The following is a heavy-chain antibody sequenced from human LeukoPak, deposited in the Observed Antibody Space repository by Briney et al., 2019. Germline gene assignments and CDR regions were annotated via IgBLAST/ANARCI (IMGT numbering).Heavy chain of an antibody. CDR1: GYTLTKLS. D-gene: IGHD2-15*01. Sequence: ASVKVSCKVSGYTLTKLSMHWVRQAPGKGLEWVGGFDPEDGETNYAQKFRGRVAMTEDRSKDTAYVELSSLRSEDTAVYYCAAGGYCSGGSCYPSLTIVEFFRHWGQGTLVSVSS. V-gene: IGHV1-24*01. CDR3: AAGGYCSGGSCYPSLTIVEFFRH. CDR2: FDPEDGET. J-gene: IGHJ1*01.